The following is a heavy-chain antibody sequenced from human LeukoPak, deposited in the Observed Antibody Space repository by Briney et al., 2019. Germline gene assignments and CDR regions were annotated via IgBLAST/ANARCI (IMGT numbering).Heavy chain of an antibody. D-gene: IGHD3-22*01. J-gene: IGHJ5*02. CDR1: GGSISSGGYY. V-gene: IGHV4-31*03. CDR3: ARMYYYDSSGYYYPPNWFDP. Sequence: SQTLSLTCTVSGGSISSGGYYWSWIRQHPGKGLEWIGYIYYSGSTYYNPSLKSRVTISVDTSKNQFSLKLSSVTAADTAVYYCARMYYYDSSGYYYPPNWFDPWGQGTLVTVSS. CDR2: IYYSGST.